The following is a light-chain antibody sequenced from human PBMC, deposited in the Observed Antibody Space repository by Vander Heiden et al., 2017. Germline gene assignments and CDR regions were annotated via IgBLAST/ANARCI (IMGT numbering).Light chain of an antibody. Sequence: EIVLPQSPATLPLSPGERSTLPCRASQSVSSHLAWYQQKPGQAPRLLIYDASNRDIGIPARFSGSGSGTDFALTISSREPEDFAVYYCQRRSYGPPFTFGHGTKVDIK. V-gene: IGKV3-11*01. CDR3: QRRSYGPPFT. CDR1: QSVSSH. CDR2: DAS. J-gene: IGKJ3*01.